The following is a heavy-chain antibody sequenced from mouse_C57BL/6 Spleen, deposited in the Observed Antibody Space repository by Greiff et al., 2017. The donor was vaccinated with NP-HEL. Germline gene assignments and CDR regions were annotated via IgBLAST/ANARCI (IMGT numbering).Heavy chain of an antibody. J-gene: IGHJ1*03. CDR1: GYAFTNYL. CDR3: ARTDSNSLGYFDV. Sequence: VHLVESGAELVRPGTSVKVSCKASGYAFTNYLIEWVKQRPGQGLEWIGVINPGSGGTNYNEKFKGKATLTADKSSSTAYMQLSSLTSEDSAVYFCARTDSNSLGYFDVWGTGTTVTVSS. D-gene: IGHD2-5*01. V-gene: IGHV1-54*01. CDR2: INPGSGGT.